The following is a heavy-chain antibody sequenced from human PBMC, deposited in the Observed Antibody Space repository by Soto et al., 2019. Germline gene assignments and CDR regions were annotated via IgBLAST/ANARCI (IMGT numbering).Heavy chain of an antibody. V-gene: IGHV3-23*01. D-gene: IGHD1-26*01. CDR1: GFTFSTYA. J-gene: IGHJ4*02. Sequence: EVQLLESGGGLVQPGGSLRLSCAASGFTFSTYAMHWVRQAPGKGLEWVSGISGSGGSTYYADSVKGRFTISRDNSKNTLYLQMNSLRAEDTAVYYCAKDRGEWEPLHLGFVYWGQGTLVTVSS. CDR3: AKDRGEWEPLHLGFVY. CDR2: ISGSGGST.